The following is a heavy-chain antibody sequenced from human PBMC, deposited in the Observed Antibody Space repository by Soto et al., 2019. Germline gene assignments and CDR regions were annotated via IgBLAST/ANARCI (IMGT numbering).Heavy chain of an antibody. V-gene: IGHV1-18*01. CDR1: GYTFTSYG. CDR3: ARDNYYDSSGYYYALHY. Sequence: GASVKVSCKASGYTFTSYGISWVRQAPGQGLEWMGWISAYNGNTNYAQKLQGRVTMTTDTSTSTAYMELRSLRSDDTAVYYCARDNYYDSSGYYYALHYWGQGTLVTVSS. CDR2: ISAYNGNT. J-gene: IGHJ4*02. D-gene: IGHD3-22*01.